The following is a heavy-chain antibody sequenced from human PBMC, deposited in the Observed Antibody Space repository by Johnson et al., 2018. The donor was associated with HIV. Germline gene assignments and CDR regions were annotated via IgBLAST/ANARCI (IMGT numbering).Heavy chain of an antibody. CDR3: AAGIAGAGLRGNAFDI. D-gene: IGHD6-19*01. CDR2: IKQDGSEK. J-gene: IGHJ3*02. Sequence: EQLVESGGGVVQPGRSLRLSCAASGFTFSSYWMSWVRQAPGKGLEWVANIKQDGSEKYYVDSVKGRFTISRDNAKNSLYLQMNSLRAEDTAVYYCAAGIAGAGLRGNAFDIWGQGTMVTVSS. CDR1: GFTFSSYW. V-gene: IGHV3-7*01.